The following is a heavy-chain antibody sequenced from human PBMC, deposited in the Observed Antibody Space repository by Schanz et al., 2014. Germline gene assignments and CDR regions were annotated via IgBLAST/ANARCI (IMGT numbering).Heavy chain of an antibody. Sequence: QVQLVQSGAEVKKPGATVKVSCKASGYIFINSGISWVRQAPGQGLEWMGWISVYNHNKEYDQKFQGRFTMTTDTSTSTAYMALTDLRSDDTAVYYCARDRRFFDRDDLYYFDSWGQGTLVTVSS. CDR2: ISVYNHNK. V-gene: IGHV1-18*01. CDR3: ARDRRFFDRDDLYYFDS. CDR1: GYIFINSG. D-gene: IGHD3-3*01. J-gene: IGHJ4*02.